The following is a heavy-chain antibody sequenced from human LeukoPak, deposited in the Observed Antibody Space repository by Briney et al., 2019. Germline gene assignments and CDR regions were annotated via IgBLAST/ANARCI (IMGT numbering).Heavy chain of an antibody. CDR3: ARSRPKNSDY. CDR2: INHSGST. CDR1: GGSISSSSSY. V-gene: IGHV4-39*07. J-gene: IGHJ4*02. Sequence: SETLSLTCSVSGGSISSSSSYWGWIRQPPGKGLEWIGEINHSGSTNYNPSLKSRVTISVDTSKNQFSLKLSSVTAADTAVYYCARSRPKNSDYWGQGTLVTVSS.